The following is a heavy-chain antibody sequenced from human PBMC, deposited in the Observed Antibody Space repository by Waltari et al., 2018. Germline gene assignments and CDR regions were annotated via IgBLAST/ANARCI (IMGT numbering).Heavy chain of an antibody. CDR2: IIPIFVTE. D-gene: IGHD2-2*01. J-gene: IGHJ4*02. Sequence: QVQLVQSGAEVKKPGSSVKVSCKASGGTFSSYAISWVRQAPGQGLEWMGGIIPIFVTENYAQKVQGRVTITTDESTSTAYMELSSLRSEDTAVYYCARGVHCSSTSCYGWYFDYWGQGTLVTVSS. CDR3: ARGVHCSSTSCYGWYFDY. V-gene: IGHV1-69*05. CDR1: GGTFSSYA.